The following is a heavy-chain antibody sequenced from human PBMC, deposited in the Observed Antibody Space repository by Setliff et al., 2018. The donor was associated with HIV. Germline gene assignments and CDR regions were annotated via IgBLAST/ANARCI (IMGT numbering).Heavy chain of an antibody. Sequence: ASVKVSCKASGYTFTDYYMHWVRQAPGQGLEWMGWINPSGAGTSYAQKFEGRVTMTRDTSTDTVYMELSSLKSDDTAVYYCVRRESDYGTKAGFRYWGQGTLVTVSS. J-gene: IGHJ4*02. CDR1: GYTFTDYY. D-gene: IGHD4-17*01. V-gene: IGHV1-46*01. CDR2: INPSGAGT. CDR3: VRRESDYGTKAGFRY.